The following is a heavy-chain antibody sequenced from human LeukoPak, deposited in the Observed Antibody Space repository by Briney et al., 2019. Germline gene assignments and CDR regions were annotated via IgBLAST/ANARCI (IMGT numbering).Heavy chain of an antibody. Sequence: PGGSLRLSCAASGFTFSSYAMHWVRQAPGKGLEWVAIISYDGSNQFFADYVKGRFTISRDNSKNTLYLQMNSLRAEDTAVYYCAALRWLLLKFDSWGQGTLVTVSS. CDR1: GFTFSSYA. CDR3: AALRWLLLKFDS. D-gene: IGHD5-24*01. J-gene: IGHJ4*02. CDR2: ISYDGSNQ. V-gene: IGHV3-30*01.